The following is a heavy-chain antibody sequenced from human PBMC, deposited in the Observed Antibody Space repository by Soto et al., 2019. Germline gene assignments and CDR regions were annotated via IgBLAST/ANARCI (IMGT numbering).Heavy chain of an antibody. Sequence: SVKVSCKASGYTFTSYGISWVRQAPGQGLEWMGGIIPIFGTANYAQKFQGRVTITADESTSTAYMELSSLRSEDTAVYYCARDVIAVATNWFDPWGQGTLVTVSS. V-gene: IGHV1-69*13. J-gene: IGHJ5*02. D-gene: IGHD6-19*01. CDR3: ARDVIAVATNWFDP. CDR2: IIPIFGTA. CDR1: GYTFTSYG.